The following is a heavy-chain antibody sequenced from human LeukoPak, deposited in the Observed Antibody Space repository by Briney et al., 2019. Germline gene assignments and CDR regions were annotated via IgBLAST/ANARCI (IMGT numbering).Heavy chain of an antibody. CDR2: ISSSSSTI. Sequence: GGSLRLSCAASGFTFSSYSMNWVRQAPGKGLEWVSYISSSSSTIYYADSVKGRFTISRDNAKNSLYLQMNSLRAEDTAVYYCAREHSGYDFDAFDIWGQGTMVTVSS. D-gene: IGHD5-12*01. V-gene: IGHV3-48*04. CDR3: AREHSGYDFDAFDI. J-gene: IGHJ3*02. CDR1: GFTFSSYS.